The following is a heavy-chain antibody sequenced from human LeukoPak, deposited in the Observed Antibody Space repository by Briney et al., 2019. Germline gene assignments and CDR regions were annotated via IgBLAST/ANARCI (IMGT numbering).Heavy chain of an antibody. CDR1: GYNFDKFG. V-gene: IGHV1-18*01. J-gene: IGHJ4*02. CDR2: INTHNGNT. D-gene: IGHD6-13*01. CDR3: ARDTPQHLKRYDS. Sequence: ASVKDSCKASGYNFDKFGIAWVRQAPGQGLEWMGWINTHNGNTKYAQQYQGRVTMTTDTSTSTVYMELRSLRSDDTAVYFCARDTPQHLKRYDSCGQGTQVTVSS.